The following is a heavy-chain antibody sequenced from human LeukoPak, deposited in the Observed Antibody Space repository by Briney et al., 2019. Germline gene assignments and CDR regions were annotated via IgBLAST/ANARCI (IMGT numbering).Heavy chain of an antibody. CDR1: GYTFTSYA. CDR2: INAGNDNT. V-gene: IGHV1-3*03. Sequence: ASVKVSCKASGYTFTSYAMHWVRQAPGQRLEWMGWINAGNDNTKYSQEFQGRVTITRDTSASTAYVELSSLRSEDMAVYYCAREVAVAGLNWFDPWGQGTLVTVSS. CDR3: AREVAVAGLNWFDP. J-gene: IGHJ5*02. D-gene: IGHD6-19*01.